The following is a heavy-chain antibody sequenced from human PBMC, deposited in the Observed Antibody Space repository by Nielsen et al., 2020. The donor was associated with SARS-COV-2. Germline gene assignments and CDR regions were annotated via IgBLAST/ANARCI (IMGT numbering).Heavy chain of an antibody. CDR2: ISSNGGST. J-gene: IGHJ4*02. D-gene: IGHD6-25*01. CDR1: GFTFSSYA. V-gene: IGHV3-64*04. CDR3: AKGREKRHTHQDY. Sequence: GESLKISCSASGFTFSSYAMHWVRQAPGKGLEYVSAISSNGGSTYYADSVKGRFTISRDNSKNTLYLQMNSLRAEDTAVYYCAKGREKRHTHQDYWGQGTLVTVSS.